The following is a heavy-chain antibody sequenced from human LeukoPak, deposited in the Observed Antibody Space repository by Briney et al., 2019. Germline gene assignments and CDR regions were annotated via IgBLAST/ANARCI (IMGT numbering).Heavy chain of an antibody. CDR1: GGSFSGYY. CDR2: INHSGST. Sequence: SETLSLTCAVYGGSFSGYYWSWIRQPPGKGLEWIGEINHSGSTYYNPSLKSRVTISVDMSKNQFSLKLISVTAADTAVYYCARNFQYFDLPDYWGQGTLVTVSS. J-gene: IGHJ4*02. CDR3: ARNFQYFDLPDY. V-gene: IGHV4-34*01. D-gene: IGHD2/OR15-2a*01.